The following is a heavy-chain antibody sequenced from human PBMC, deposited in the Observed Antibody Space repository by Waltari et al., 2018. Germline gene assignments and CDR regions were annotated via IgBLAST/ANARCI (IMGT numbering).Heavy chain of an antibody. Sequence: QVQLVESGGGVVQPGRSLRLSCAASGFSFSSYILHWVRQAPGKGLEWVALISYDGSSKYYADYVKGRFTISRDKSKNTLYLQMNSLRAEDTAVYFCARDSGGYNWNDLDYWGQGTLVTVSS. V-gene: IGHV3-30-3*01. D-gene: IGHD1-20*01. CDR3: ARDSGGYNWNDLDY. CDR1: GFSFSSYI. J-gene: IGHJ4*02. CDR2: ISYDGSSK.